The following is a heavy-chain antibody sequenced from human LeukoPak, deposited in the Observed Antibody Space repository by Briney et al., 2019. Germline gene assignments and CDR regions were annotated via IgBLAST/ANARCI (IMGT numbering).Heavy chain of an antibody. CDR2: ISSSASTT. J-gene: IGHJ4*02. V-gene: IGHV3-23*01. D-gene: IGHD2-21*02. CDR3: AKRLGDPRAFDY. Sequence: GGSLRLSCAASGFTFSSYAMSWVRQAPGKGLEWVSTISSSASTTYYADSVKGRLTISRDNSKNTLFLQMNSLRAEDTALYYCAKRLGDPRAFDYWGQGTLVTVSS. CDR1: GFTFSSYA.